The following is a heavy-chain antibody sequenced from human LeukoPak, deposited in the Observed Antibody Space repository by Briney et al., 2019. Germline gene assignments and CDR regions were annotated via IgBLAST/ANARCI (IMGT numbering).Heavy chain of an antibody. V-gene: IGHV1-69*13. Sequence: SVKVSCKASGGTFSSYAISWVRQAPGQGLEWMGGIIPIFGTANYAQKFQGRVTITADESTSTAYMELSSLRSEDTAVYYRARDGTKTRTTNAPDSSGWYGGPRYYYYYYMDVWGKGTTVTISS. CDR2: IIPIFGTA. J-gene: IGHJ6*03. CDR3: ARDGTKTRTTNAPDSSGWYGGPRYYYYYYMDV. CDR1: GGTFSSYA. D-gene: IGHD6-19*01.